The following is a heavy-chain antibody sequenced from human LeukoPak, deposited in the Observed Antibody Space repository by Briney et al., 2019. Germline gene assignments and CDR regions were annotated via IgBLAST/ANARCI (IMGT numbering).Heavy chain of an antibody. D-gene: IGHD2-2*01. CDR3: AKDRCSSSTCREAFEI. Sequence: PGGSLRLSCAVSGFTFSRYGMHWIRHAPGKGMEWVAFIWYDGKNDQEYAESVKGRFTISRDNSKNTLYLQMNSLRTEDTAMYYCAKDRCSSSTCREAFEIWGQGTLVTVSS. V-gene: IGHV3-30*02. CDR1: GFTFSRYG. J-gene: IGHJ3*02. CDR2: IWYDGKNDQ.